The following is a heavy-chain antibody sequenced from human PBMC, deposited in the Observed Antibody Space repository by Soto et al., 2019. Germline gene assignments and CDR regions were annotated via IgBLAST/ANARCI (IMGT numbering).Heavy chain of an antibody. CDR3: ARSSALADYDFWSGYYEPGYFDY. CDR2: ISAYNGNT. Sequence: ASVKVSFKASGYTFTSYGISWVRQAPGQGLEWMGLISAYNGNTNYAQKLQGRVTMTTDTSTSTAYMELRSLRSDDTAVYYCARSSALADYDFWSGYYEPGYFDYWGQGTLVTVSS. V-gene: IGHV1-18*01. J-gene: IGHJ4*02. CDR1: GYTFTSYG. D-gene: IGHD3-3*01.